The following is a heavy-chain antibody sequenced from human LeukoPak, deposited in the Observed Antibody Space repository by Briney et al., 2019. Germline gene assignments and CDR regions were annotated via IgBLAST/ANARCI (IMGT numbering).Heavy chain of an antibody. D-gene: IGHD6-13*01. CDR3: ARDFPGIAAAGTHPYYYGMDV. V-gene: IGHV1-69*04. CDR1: GGTFSSYA. Sequence: SVKVSCKASGGTFSSYAISWVRQAPGQGLEWMGRIIPILGIANYAQKFQGSVTITADKSTSTAYMELSSLRSEDTAVYYCARDFPGIAAAGTHPYYYGMDVWGQGTTVTVSS. J-gene: IGHJ6*02. CDR2: IIPILGIA.